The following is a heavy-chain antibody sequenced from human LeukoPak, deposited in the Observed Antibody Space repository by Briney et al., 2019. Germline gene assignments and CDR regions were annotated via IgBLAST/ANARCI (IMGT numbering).Heavy chain of an antibody. CDR2: IYYSGST. Sequence: SETLSHTCTVSGGSISSSSYYWGWIRQPPGKGLEWIGSIYYSGSTYYNPSLKSRVTISVDTSKNQFSLKLSSVTAADTAVYYCARDLVGALNWFDPWGQGTLVTVSS. D-gene: IGHD6-6*01. CDR1: GGSISSSSYY. J-gene: IGHJ5*02. CDR3: ARDLVGALNWFDP. V-gene: IGHV4-39*02.